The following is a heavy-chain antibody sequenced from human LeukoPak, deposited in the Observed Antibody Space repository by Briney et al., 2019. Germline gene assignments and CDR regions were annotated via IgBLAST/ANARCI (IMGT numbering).Heavy chain of an antibody. V-gene: IGHV3-21*05. CDR3: ARDPRTVRI. J-gene: IGHJ4*02. CDR2: ISGSGDDT. D-gene: IGHD1-1*01. CDR1: GFTFSSHG. Sequence: GGTLRLSCAASGFTFSSHGMTWVRQAPGKGLEWLSYISGSGDDTNYADSVRGRFTISRDNAKNSLYLQMNSLRVEDTAVYYCARDPRTVRIWGQGTLVTVSS.